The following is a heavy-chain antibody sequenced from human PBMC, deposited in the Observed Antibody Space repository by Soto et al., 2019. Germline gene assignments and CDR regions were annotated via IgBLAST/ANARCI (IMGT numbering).Heavy chain of an antibody. CDR2: IYYSGST. CDR1: GGSISSSSYY. CDR3: ASLXSYIAATRSYYYYGMDV. J-gene: IGHJ6*02. D-gene: IGHD6-6*01. V-gene: IGHV4-39*01. Sequence: SETLSLTCTVSGGSISSSSYYWGWIRQPPGKGLEWIGSIYYSGSTYYNPSLKSRVTISVDTSKNQFSLKLSSVTAADTAVYYCASLXSYIAATRSYYYYGMDVWGQGTTVTVSS.